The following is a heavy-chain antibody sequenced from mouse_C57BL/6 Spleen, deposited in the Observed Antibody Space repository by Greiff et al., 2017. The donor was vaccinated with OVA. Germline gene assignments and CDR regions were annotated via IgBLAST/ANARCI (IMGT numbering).Heavy chain of an antibody. CDR2: ISYDGSN. CDR3: ARGGDGTAWFAY. CDR1: GYSITSGYY. Sequence: EVQRVESGPGLVKPSQSLSLTCSVTGYSITSGYYWNWIRQFPGNKLEWMGYISYDGSNNYNPSLKNRISITRDTSKNQFFLKLNSVTTEDTATYYCARGGDGTAWFAYWGQGTLVTVSA. D-gene: IGHD3-3*01. J-gene: IGHJ3*01. V-gene: IGHV3-6*01.